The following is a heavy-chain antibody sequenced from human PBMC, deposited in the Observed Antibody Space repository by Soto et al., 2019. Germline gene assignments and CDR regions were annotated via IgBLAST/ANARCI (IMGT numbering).Heavy chain of an antibody. CDR2: ISYDGTNK. CDR3: VRGGNIVVVPSATYNYYGMDV. Sequence: QVQLVESGRGVVQPGRSLRLSCVASGFTFSDYAMHWVRQSPGKGLEWVTFISYDGTNKYYADSVKGRFTISRDNSKNTLYLQMNSLRAEDTAMYYCVRGGNIVVVPSATYNYYGMDVWGRGTTVAVSS. D-gene: IGHD2-2*01. V-gene: IGHV3-30-3*01. J-gene: IGHJ6*02. CDR1: GFTFSDYA.